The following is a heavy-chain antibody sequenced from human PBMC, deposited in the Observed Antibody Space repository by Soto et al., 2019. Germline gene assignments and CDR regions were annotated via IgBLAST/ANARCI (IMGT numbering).Heavy chain of an antibody. CDR1: GFTFSSYW. J-gene: IGHJ5*02. V-gene: IGHV3-7*01. CDR2: IKQDGSEK. Sequence: EVQLVESGGGLVQPGGSLRLSCAASGFTFSSYWMSWVRQAPGKGLEWVANIKQDGSEKYYVDSVKGRFTISRDNAKNSLYLQMTRLRAEDTAVYYCAREEKMRWTSYSSSSGGWFDPWGQGTLVTLSS. D-gene: IGHD6-6*01. CDR3: AREEKMRWTSYSSSSGGWFDP.